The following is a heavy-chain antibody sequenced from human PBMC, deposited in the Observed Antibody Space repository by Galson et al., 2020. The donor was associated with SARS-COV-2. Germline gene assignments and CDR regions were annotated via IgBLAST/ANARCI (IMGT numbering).Heavy chain of an antibody. Sequence: SVTVSCTASGFTFTSSALQRVRQARGHRLEGIGWSVVGSGNTNYAQKFQERVTITRDMSTNTAYMELSSVRSEDTAVYYCAADPLLGMDVWGQGTTVTVSS. CDR1: GFTFTSSA. J-gene: IGHJ6*02. D-gene: IGHD2-15*01. V-gene: IGHV1-58*01. CDR3: AADPLLGMDV. CDR2: SVVGSGNT.